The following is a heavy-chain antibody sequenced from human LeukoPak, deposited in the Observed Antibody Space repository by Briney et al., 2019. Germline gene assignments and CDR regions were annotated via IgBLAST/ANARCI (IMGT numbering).Heavy chain of an antibody. D-gene: IGHD6-13*01. CDR3: ATDLGSSRPNF. CDR2: INSDGATT. CDR1: GFTLSSYW. V-gene: IGHV3-74*01. Sequence: GGSLRLSCAASGFTLSSYWMHWVRQAPGKGLVWVSRINSDGATTVYADSVKGRFTISRDNAKNSLYLQMNSLRAEDTAVYYCATDLGSSRPNFWGQGILVTVSS. J-gene: IGHJ4*02.